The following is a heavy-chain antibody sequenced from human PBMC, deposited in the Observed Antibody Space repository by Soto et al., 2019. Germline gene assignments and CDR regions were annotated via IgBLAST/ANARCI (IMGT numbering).Heavy chain of an antibody. J-gene: IGHJ4*02. Sequence: SVKASCKASGGTFSSYAISWVRQAPGQGLEWMGGIIPIFGTANYAQKFQGRVTITADESTSTAYMELSSLRSEDTAVYYCASPSGPHRPFTFDYWGQGTLVTVSS. CDR3: ASPSGPHRPFTFDY. CDR2: IIPIFGTA. D-gene: IGHD2-15*01. V-gene: IGHV1-69*13. CDR1: GGTFSSYA.